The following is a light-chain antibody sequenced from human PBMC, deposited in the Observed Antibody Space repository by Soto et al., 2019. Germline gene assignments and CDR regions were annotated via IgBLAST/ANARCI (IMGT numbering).Light chain of an antibody. Sequence: DIQMTQSPSTLSASVGDTVTITCRASQSFSNWLAWYQQKPGKAPKFLIYKTSTLERGVPSRFSGSGSRTEFKRNISSLQPDDFATNYCQQYNSDSWTFGEGTKGEIK. J-gene: IGKJ1*01. CDR1: QSFSNW. CDR2: KTS. CDR3: QQYNSDSWT. V-gene: IGKV1-5*03.